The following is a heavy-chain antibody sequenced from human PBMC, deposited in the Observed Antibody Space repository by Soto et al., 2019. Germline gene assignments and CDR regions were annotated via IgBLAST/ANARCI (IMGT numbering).Heavy chain of an antibody. Sequence: SETLSLTCTVSGASVSSGNYYWSWIRQPPGKGLEWIGYIYYSGSTNYNPSLKSRVTISVDTSKNQFSLKLSSVTAADTAVYYCARRYGPGFDYWGQGTLVTVSS. CDR2: IYYSGST. CDR1: GASVSSGNYY. V-gene: IGHV4-61*01. CDR3: ARRYGPGFDY. J-gene: IGHJ4*02. D-gene: IGHD4-17*01.